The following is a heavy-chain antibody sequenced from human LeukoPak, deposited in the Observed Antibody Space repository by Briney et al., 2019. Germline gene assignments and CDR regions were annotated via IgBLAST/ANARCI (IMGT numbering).Heavy chain of an antibody. V-gene: IGHV3-33*01. CDR3: ARDRCTNGVCYYDY. Sequence: GGSLRLSCAASGFTFSSYGMHWVCQAPGKGLEWVAVIWYDGSIKYYGDSVKGRFTISRDNPKNTLYLQMNSLRAEDTAVYYCARDRCTNGVCYYDYWGQGTLVTVSS. J-gene: IGHJ4*02. CDR2: IWYDGSIK. CDR1: GFTFSSYG. D-gene: IGHD2-8*01.